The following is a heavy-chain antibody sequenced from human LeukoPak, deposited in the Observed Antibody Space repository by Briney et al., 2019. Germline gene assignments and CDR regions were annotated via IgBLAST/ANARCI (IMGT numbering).Heavy chain of an antibody. CDR2: ISSSSSYI. CDR3: ARDYGLRFLEWFGAFDI. D-gene: IGHD3-3*01. V-gene: IGHV3-21*01. J-gene: IGHJ3*02. CDR1: GFTFSSYS. Sequence: KPGGSLRLSCAASGFTFSSYSMNWVRQAPGKGLEWVSSISSSSSYIYYADSVKGRFTISRDNAKNSLYLQMNNLRAEDTAVYYCARDYGLRFLEWFGAFDIWGQGTMVTVSS.